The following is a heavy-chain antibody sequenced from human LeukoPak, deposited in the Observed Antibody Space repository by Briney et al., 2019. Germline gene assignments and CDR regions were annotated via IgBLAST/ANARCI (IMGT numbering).Heavy chain of an antibody. V-gene: IGHV1-69*13. CDR3: AREWGLESSGYYYAY. J-gene: IGHJ4*02. Sequence: GASVKVSCKASGGTFSRFTISWVRQAPGQGLEWMGGITPIFGTANFAQKFQGRVSITADGSTSTAFMELSSLRSEDTAVYYCAREWGLESSGYYYAYWGQGTLVTVSS. CDR1: GGTFSRFT. D-gene: IGHD3-22*01. CDR2: ITPIFGTA.